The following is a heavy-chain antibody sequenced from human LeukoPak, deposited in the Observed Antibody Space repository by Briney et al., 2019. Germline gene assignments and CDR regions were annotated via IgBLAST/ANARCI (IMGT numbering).Heavy chain of an antibody. V-gene: IGHV3-30*02. CDR2: IRFDGSNK. J-gene: IGHJ4*02. D-gene: IGHD5-18*01. CDR1: GFTFSSYG. Sequence: GSLRLSCAASGFTFSSYGMHWVRQAPGKGLEWVAFIRFDGSNKYYADSVKGRFTISRDNSKNTLYLQMNSLRAEDTAVYYCAKLLTGGYSYGQNDCWGQGTLVTVSS. CDR3: AKLLTGGYSYGQNDC.